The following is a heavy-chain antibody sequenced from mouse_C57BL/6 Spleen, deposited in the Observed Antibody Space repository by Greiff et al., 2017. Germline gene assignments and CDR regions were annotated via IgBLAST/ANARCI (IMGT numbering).Heavy chain of an antibody. J-gene: IGHJ3*01. CDR2: INPGSGGT. CDR3: ARRDYDYDWFAY. D-gene: IGHD2-4*01. Sequence: QVQLKESGAELVRPGTSVKVSCKASGYAFTNYLIEWVKQRPGQGLEWIGVINPGSGGTNYNEKFKGKATLTADKSSSTAYMQLSSLTSEDSAVYFCARRDYDYDWFAYWGQGTLVTVSA. V-gene: IGHV1-54*01. CDR1: GYAFTNYL.